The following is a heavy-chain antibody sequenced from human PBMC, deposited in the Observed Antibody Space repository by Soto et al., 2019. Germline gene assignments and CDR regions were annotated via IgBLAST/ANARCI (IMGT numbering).Heavy chain of an antibody. CDR1: VFTFEVYG. J-gene: IGHJ6*01. CDR2: ISWNSGGI. V-gene: IGHV3-9*01. Sequence: LRLSDPASVFTFEVYGLRWVRQAPGEGLGWGACISWNSGGIGYSDSVQGRCTISRDNARIFLYFHMNSLRAQATALYYCATDINLPHPYYYYLALDDWGPGTRVAVSS. CDR3: ATDINLPHPYYYYLALDD.